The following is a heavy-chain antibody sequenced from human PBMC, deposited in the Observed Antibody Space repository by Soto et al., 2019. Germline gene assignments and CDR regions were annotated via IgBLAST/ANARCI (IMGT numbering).Heavy chain of an antibody. J-gene: IGHJ6*03. D-gene: IGHD3-10*01. CDR2: ISYDGSNK. CDR1: GFTFSSYG. Sequence: GGSLSLSCAASGFTFSSYGMHWVRQAPGKGLEWVAVISYDGSNKYYADSVKGRFTISRDNSKNTPYLQMNSLRAEDTAVYYCAKILWFGEYSDYYYYYMDVWGKGTTVTVSS. V-gene: IGHV3-30*18. CDR3: AKILWFGEYSDYYYYYMDV.